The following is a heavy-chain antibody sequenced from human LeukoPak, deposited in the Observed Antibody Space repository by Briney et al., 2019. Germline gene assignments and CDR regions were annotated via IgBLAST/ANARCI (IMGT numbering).Heavy chain of an antibody. D-gene: IGHD2-8*01. Sequence: ASVKVSCKASGYTFTSYDINWVRQATGQGLEWMGWMSPHSDNTGYAQKFQGRVTMTRNTSISTAYMELSSLRSEDTAVYHCARGTHNGYYYYYYMDVWGKGTTVSVSS. V-gene: IGHV1-8*01. CDR3: ARGTHNGYYYYYYMDV. CDR2: MSPHSDNT. CDR1: GYTFTSYD. J-gene: IGHJ6*03.